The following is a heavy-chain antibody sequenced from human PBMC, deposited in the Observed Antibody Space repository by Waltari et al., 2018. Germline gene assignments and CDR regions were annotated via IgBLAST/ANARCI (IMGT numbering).Heavy chain of an antibody. CDR3: ATEPRGYSYGLAPVPRAFDI. CDR2: IIPIFGTA. J-gene: IGHJ3*02. D-gene: IGHD5-18*01. V-gene: IGHV1-69*13. CDR1: GGTFSSYA. Sequence: QVQLVQSGAEVKKPGSSVKVSCKASGGTFSSYAISWVRQAPGQGLEWMGRIIPIFGTANYAQKFQGRVTITADTSTDTAYMELSSLRSEDTAVYYCATEPRGYSYGLAPVPRAFDIWGQGTMVTVSS.